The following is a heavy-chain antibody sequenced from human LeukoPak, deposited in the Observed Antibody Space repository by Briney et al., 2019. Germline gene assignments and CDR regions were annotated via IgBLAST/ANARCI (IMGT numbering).Heavy chain of an antibody. Sequence: AGGSLRLSCAASGFTFSSYAMHWVRRAPGKGLEWVAVISYDGSNIKYYADSVKGRFTISRDNSKNTLYLHMNSLRAEDTAVYYCARDPLMVRGVIITKYFQHWGQGTLVTVSS. CDR1: GFTFSSYA. D-gene: IGHD3-10*01. CDR2: ISYDGSNIK. V-gene: IGHV3-30-3*01. J-gene: IGHJ1*01. CDR3: ARDPLMVRGVIITKYFQH.